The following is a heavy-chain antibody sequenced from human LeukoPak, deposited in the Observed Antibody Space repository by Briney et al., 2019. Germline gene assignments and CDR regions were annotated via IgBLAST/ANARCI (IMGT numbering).Heavy chain of an antibody. J-gene: IGHJ3*02. CDR1: GGSITNSY. V-gene: IGHV4-59*01. D-gene: IGHD1-1*01. CDR3: ARDPLSTNDFDI. Sequence: SETLSLTCTVSGGSITNSYWNWIRQFPGKGLEWIGYINYSGSTNYNPSLKSRVTISVDTSKNQFSLKLSSVTAADTAVYFCARDPLSTNDFDIWGQGTMVTVSS. CDR2: INYSGST.